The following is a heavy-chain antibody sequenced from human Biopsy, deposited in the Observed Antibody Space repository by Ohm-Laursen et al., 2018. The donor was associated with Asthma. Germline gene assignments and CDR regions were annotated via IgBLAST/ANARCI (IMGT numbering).Heavy chain of an antibody. CDR2: ISYDGSSI. J-gene: IGHJ4*02. D-gene: IGHD6-19*01. Sequence: SLRLSCTASRFTYEMHWVRQAPGKGLEWVAVISYDGSSIYYADSVKGRFTISRDNSRDTLSLQMNSLTAEDTAVYYCAREGVAGTHIEDWGQGTLVTVSS. CDR3: AREGVAGTHIED. V-gene: IGHV3-30-3*01. CDR1: RFTYE.